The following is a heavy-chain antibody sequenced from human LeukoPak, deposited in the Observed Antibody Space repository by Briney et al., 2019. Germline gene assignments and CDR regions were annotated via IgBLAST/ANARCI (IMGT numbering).Heavy chain of an antibody. J-gene: IGHJ4*02. CDR3: ARRYSNYFFDY. D-gene: IGHD4-11*01. CDR2: IYYSGNT. Sequence: SETLSLTCGVSGYSITNGYYWAWIRQPPGKGLEWIGNIYYSGNTYYNPSLKSRVTISVDTSKNQFSLMLRYVTAADTAVYYCARRYSNYFFDYWGQGTLVTVSS. V-gene: IGHV4-38-2*01. CDR1: GYSITNGYY.